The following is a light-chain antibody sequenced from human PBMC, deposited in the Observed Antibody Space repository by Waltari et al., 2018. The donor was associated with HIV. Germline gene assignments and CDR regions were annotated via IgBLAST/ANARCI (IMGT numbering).Light chain of an antibody. Sequence: DIQLTQSPSFLSASVGDRVTVACRASQDISDFLAWYQQKPGIAPGLLIYDASILYTGVPSRFRGSGSGTEFTLTISSLQPEDFASYYCQQLHTFPLTFGGGTKV. CDR2: DAS. J-gene: IGKJ4*01. V-gene: IGKV1-9*01. CDR1: QDISDF. CDR3: QQLHTFPLT.